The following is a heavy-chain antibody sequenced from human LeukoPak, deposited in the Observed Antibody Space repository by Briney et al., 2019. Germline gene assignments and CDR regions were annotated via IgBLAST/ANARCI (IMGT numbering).Heavy chain of an antibody. V-gene: IGHV3-53*01. CDR3: AKGVPTVTTYVVDY. CDR2: IYSAGST. Sequence: PGGSLRLSCAVSGVTVSSNYMSWVRQAPGRGLEWVSVIYSAGSTYYADSVKGRFTISRDNSKNTLYLQMNSLRAEDTAVYYCAKGVPTVTTYVVDYWGQGTLVTVSS. CDR1: GVTVSSNY. J-gene: IGHJ4*02. D-gene: IGHD4-17*01.